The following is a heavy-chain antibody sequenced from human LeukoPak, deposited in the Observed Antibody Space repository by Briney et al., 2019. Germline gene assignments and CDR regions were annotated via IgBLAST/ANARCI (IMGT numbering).Heavy chain of an antibody. V-gene: IGHV3-23*01. Sequence: PGGSLRLSCAASGFTFSSYAMSWVRQAPGKGLVWVSAISGSGGSTYYADSVKGRFTISRDNSKNTLYLQMNSLRAEDTAVYYCAKGGGQWLVQNWFDPWGQGTLVTVSS. D-gene: IGHD6-19*01. CDR1: GFTFSSYA. J-gene: IGHJ5*02. CDR2: ISGSGGST. CDR3: AKGGGQWLVQNWFDP.